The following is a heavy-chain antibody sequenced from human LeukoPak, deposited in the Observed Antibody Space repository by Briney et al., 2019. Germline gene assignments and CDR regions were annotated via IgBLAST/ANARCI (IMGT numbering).Heavy chain of an antibody. Sequence: SGGSLRLSCAASGFTFDDYGMSWVRQAPEKGLEWVSGINWNGGSTGYADSVKGRFTISRDNAKNSLYLQMNSLRAEDTALYYCARKEYSSSTVDYWGQGTLVTVSS. D-gene: IGHD6-6*01. V-gene: IGHV3-20*04. J-gene: IGHJ4*02. CDR3: ARKEYSSSTVDY. CDR2: INWNGGST. CDR1: GFTFDDYG.